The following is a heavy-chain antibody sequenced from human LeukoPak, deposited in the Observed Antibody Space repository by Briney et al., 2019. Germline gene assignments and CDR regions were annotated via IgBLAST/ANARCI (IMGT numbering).Heavy chain of an antibody. CDR2: IWYDGSNK. J-gene: IGHJ4*02. V-gene: IGHV3-33*01. CDR1: GFTFSSYG. Sequence: GSLRLSCAASGFTFSSYGMHWVRQAPGKGLEWVAVIWYDGSNKYYADSVKGRFTISRDNSKNTLYLQMNSLRAEDTAVYYCARDPGTYYYDSGGYYDYWGQGTLVTVSS. CDR3: ARDPGTYYYDSGGYYDY. D-gene: IGHD3-22*01.